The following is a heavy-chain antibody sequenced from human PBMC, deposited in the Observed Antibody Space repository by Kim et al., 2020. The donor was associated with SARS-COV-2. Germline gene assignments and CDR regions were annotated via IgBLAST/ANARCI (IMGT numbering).Heavy chain of an antibody. D-gene: IGHD4-4*01. Sequence: ASVKVSCKASGYTFTSYGISWVRQAPGQGLEWMGWISAYNGNTNYAQKLQGRVTMTTDTSTSTAYMELRSLRSDDTAVYYCASGANSNYHYYYGMDVWGQGTTVTVSS. CDR1: GYTFTSYG. V-gene: IGHV1-18*04. CDR3: ASGANSNYHYYYGMDV. CDR2: ISAYNGNT. J-gene: IGHJ6*02.